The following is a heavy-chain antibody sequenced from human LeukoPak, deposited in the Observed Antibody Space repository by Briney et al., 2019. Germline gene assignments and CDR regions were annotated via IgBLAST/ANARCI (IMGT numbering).Heavy chain of an antibody. D-gene: IGHD3-10*01. CDR3: AIQSLWFGEFFDY. V-gene: IGHV1-24*01. Sequence: ASVKVSCKVSGYTHTELSMHWVRQAPGKGLEWMGGFDPEDGETIYAQKFQGRVTMTEDTSTDTAYMELSSLRSEDTAVYYCAIQSLWFGEFFDYWGQGTLVTVSS. CDR2: FDPEDGET. CDR1: GYTHTELS. J-gene: IGHJ4*02.